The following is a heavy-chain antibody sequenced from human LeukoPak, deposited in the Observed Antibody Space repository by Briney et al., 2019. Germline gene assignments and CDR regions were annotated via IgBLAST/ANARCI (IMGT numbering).Heavy chain of an antibody. Sequence: QPGGSLRLSCATSGFTFSSYAMGWVRQAPGKGLEWVSGIGASGGSTYYADSVKGRFTISRDNSKNTLYLQMNSLRAEDTAVYYCAGSITMLRGVISAYDYWGQGTLVTVSS. CDR3: AGSITMLRGVISAYDY. CDR1: GFTFSSYA. D-gene: IGHD3-10*01. CDR2: IGASGGST. J-gene: IGHJ4*02. V-gene: IGHV3-23*01.